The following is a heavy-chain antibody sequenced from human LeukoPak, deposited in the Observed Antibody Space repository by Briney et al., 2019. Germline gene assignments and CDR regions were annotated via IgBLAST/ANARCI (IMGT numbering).Heavy chain of an antibody. D-gene: IGHD3-22*01. CDR2: INPNSGGT. J-gene: IGHJ4*02. CDR3: ARDRDSSGYTHFDY. CDR1: GYIFTGYY. V-gene: IGHV1-2*02. Sequence: ASVKVSCKASGYIFTGYYMHWVRQAPGQGLEWMGWINPNSGGTNYAQKFQGRVTMTRDTSISTAYMELSRLRSDDTAVYYCARDRDSSGYTHFDYWGQGTLVTVSS.